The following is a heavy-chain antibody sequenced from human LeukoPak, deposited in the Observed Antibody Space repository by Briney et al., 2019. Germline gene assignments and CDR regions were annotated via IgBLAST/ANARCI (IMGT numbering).Heavy chain of an antibody. CDR1: GGSISSYY. J-gene: IGHJ4*02. D-gene: IGHD6-19*01. CDR3: ARDLKMGYSSGRYSWGTGSSNDY. Sequence: PSETLSLTCTVSGGSISSYYWSWIRQPPGKGLEWIGYIYYSGSTNYNPSLKSRVTISVKTSKNQFSLKLSSVTAADTAVYYCARDLKMGYSSGRYSWGTGSSNDYWGQGTLVTVSS. CDR2: IYYSGST. V-gene: IGHV4-59*01.